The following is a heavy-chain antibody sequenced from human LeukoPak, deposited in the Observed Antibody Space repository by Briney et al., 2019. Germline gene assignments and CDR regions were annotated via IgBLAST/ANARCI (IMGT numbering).Heavy chain of an antibody. D-gene: IGHD6-13*01. CDR1: GFTFSSYA. J-gene: IGHJ4*02. V-gene: IGHV3-23*01. Sequence: GGSLRLSCAASGFTFSSYAMSWVRRAPGKGLEWVSAISGSGDSTYYGDFVKGRFTISRDNTKNTLYLQMNSLRAEDTAVYYCAKTRPLDSSSWSHGDYWGQGTLVTVSS. CDR3: AKTRPLDSSSWSHGDY. CDR2: ISGSGDST.